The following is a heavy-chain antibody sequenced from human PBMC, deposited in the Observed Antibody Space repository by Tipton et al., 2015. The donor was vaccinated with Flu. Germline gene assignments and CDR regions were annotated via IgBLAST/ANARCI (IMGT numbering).Heavy chain of an antibody. V-gene: IGHV4-39*07. CDR3: ARGKGDFDY. J-gene: IGHJ4*02. CDR2: IYYSGST. CDR1: GGSISSSSYY. Sequence: TLSLTCTVSGGSISSSSYYWGWIRQPPGKGLEWIGSIYYSGSTYYNPSLKSRVTISVDTSKNQFSLKLSSVTAADTAVYYCARGKGDFDYWGQGTLVTVPS.